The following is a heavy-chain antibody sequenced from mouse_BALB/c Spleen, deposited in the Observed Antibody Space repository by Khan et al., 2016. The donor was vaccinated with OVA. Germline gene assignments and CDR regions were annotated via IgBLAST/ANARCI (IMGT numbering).Heavy chain of an antibody. Sequence: VQLKESGAELVRPGTSVKMSCKAAGYTFTNYWIGWVKQRPGHGLEWIGDTYPGGGYTNYNEKFKGKATLTADTSSSTAYMQLSGLTSEDSAIYYCSGRGASRATWDYFDCWGQGTTLTVSS. J-gene: IGHJ2*01. V-gene: IGHV1-63*02. CDR3: SGRGASRATWDYFDC. D-gene: IGHD3-1*01. CDR1: GYTFTNYW. CDR2: TYPGGGYT.